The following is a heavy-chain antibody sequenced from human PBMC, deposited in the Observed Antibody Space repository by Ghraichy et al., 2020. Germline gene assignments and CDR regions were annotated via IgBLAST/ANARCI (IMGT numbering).Heavy chain of an antibody. J-gene: IGHJ4*02. V-gene: IGHV3-74*01. CDR2: SDSEGTST. D-gene: IGHD2-15*01. Sequence: GAPNISCAASGFTFRNYWMHWVRQAPGKGLVWVSRSDSEGTSTTYADSVKGRFTISRDNAKNTLYLQMNSLTAEDTAVYYCAREGDCSGGNCYSFDYWGQGTLVTVSS. CDR1: GFTFRNYW. CDR3: AREGDCSGGNCYSFDY.